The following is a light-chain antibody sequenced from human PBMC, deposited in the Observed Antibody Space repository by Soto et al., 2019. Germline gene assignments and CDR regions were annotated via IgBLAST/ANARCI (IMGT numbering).Light chain of an antibody. Sequence: QSALTQPASVSGSPGQSITISCTGTSSDVGGYNYVSWYQQHPGKAPKLMIYEVSNRPSGVSNRFSGSKSGDTASLTISGLQAEDEADYYCFSYTSSITWVFGGGTKLTVL. CDR1: SSDVGGYNY. V-gene: IGLV2-14*01. CDR3: FSYTSSITWV. J-gene: IGLJ3*02. CDR2: EVS.